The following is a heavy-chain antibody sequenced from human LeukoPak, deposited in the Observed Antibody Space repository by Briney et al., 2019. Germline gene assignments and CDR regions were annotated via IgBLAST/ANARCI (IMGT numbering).Heavy chain of an antibody. CDR1: GGSISSYY. Sequence: PSETLSLTCTVSGGSISSYYWSWIRQPPGKGLEWIGRIYYSGTTNYNPSLMSRVTMSVDTSKNQFSLKLSSVTAADTAVYYCVRDTGYCTFWGQGTLVTVSS. D-gene: IGHD3-9*01. CDR2: IYYSGTT. V-gene: IGHV4-4*07. CDR3: VRDTGYCTF. J-gene: IGHJ4*02.